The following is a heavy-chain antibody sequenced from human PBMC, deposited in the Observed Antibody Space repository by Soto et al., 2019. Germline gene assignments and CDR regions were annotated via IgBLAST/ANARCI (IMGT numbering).Heavy chain of an antibody. CDR3: ARIGGGSGYYLDY. CDR2: ISGSVSTI. Sequence: QVQLVESGGGLVKPGGSLRLSCAASGFTFSDYYVSWIRQAPGKGLECVSYISGSVSTIYYADSVKGRFTISRDNTKSSLFLQMNNLRVEDTAVYYCARIGGGSGYYLDYWGQGTLVTVSS. J-gene: IGHJ4*02. CDR1: GFTFSDYY. V-gene: IGHV3-11*01. D-gene: IGHD3-22*01.